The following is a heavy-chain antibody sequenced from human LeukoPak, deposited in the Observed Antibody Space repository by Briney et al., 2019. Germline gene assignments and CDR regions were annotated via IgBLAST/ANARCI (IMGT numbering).Heavy chain of an antibody. CDR2: ITPIFGKA. Sequence: SVKVSCKASVGTFSSYAISWVRQAPGQGREWMGRITPIFGKANYAQKFQDRVTITTDESTSTAYMELSSLRSEDTAVYYCAREDIDTAMGCIDYWGQGTLVTVSS. D-gene: IGHD5-18*01. V-gene: IGHV1-69*05. J-gene: IGHJ4*02. CDR3: AREDIDTAMGCIDY. CDR1: VGTFSSYA.